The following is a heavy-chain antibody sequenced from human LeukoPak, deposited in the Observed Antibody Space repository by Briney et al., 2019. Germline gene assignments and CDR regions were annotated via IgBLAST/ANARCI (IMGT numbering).Heavy chain of an antibody. Sequence: SETLSLTCAVYGGSFSGYYWSWIRQPPGKGLEWIGEINHSGSTNYNPSLKSRVTISVDTAKNQFSLKLSSVPAADTAVYYCARGIAYYDFWSGFPNYYGMDVWGQGTTVTVSS. V-gene: IGHV4-34*01. CDR3: ARGIAYYDFWSGFPNYYGMDV. CDR2: INHSGST. J-gene: IGHJ6*02. D-gene: IGHD3-3*01. CDR1: GGSFSGYY.